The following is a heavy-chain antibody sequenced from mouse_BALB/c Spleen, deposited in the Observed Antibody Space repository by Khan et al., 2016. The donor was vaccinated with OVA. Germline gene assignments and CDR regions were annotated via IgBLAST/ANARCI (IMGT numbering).Heavy chain of an antibody. D-gene: IGHD2-10*01. CDR1: GFSLTNYG. Sequence: VQLQESGPGLVAPSQSLSITCTISGFSLTNYGVHWVRQPPGKGLEWLVVIWSDGSTTYNSALKSRLTISKDNSDCQVFLKMNSLQTDDTAMYFCARQPYYHYDSMDYWGQGTSVTVSA. CDR2: IWSDGST. V-gene: IGHV2-6-1*01. J-gene: IGHJ4*01. CDR3: ARQPYYHYDSMDY.